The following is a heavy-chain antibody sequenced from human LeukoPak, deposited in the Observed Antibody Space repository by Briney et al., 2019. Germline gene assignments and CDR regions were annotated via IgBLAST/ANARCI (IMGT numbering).Heavy chain of an antibody. J-gene: IGHJ4*02. CDR2: IWYDGSQR. Sequence: PGTSLRLSCAVSGFTMKNFGMRWVRQAPGKGLEWVAVIWYDGSQRHYMDSVKGRFAISRENSMNTLSLQMNGLRVEDTAVYYCVRGADMNYNFENSFYFDSWGQGALVIVSS. CDR1: GFTMKNFG. V-gene: IGHV3-33*01. D-gene: IGHD3-3*01. CDR3: VRGADMNYNFENSFYFDS.